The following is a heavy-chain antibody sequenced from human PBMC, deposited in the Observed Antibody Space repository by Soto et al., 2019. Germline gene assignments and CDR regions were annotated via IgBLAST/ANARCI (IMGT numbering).Heavy chain of an antibody. Sequence: PSQTLSLTCDISGDSVSSSSVTWNWIRQSPSRGLEWLGRTYYRSRWYNDYAESVKSRIIINPDTSKNQFSLHLNSVIPDDTAVYYCVRLIGNSWLDFWGQGTLVTVSS. CDR3: VRLIGNSWLDF. D-gene: IGHD1-26*01. J-gene: IGHJ5*01. V-gene: IGHV6-1*01. CDR2: TYYRSRWYN. CDR1: GDSVSSSSVT.